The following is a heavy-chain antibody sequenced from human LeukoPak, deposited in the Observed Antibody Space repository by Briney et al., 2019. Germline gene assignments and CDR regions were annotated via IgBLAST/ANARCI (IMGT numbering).Heavy chain of an antibody. CDR2: INPSAGRK. Sequence: GASVKVSCKASGYTFTSYYMHWVRQAPEQGLEWMGIINPSAGRKSYAQKFQGRVTMTTDTSTSTVYMELSSLRSEDTAVYYCAREFRIVGAIQYDAFDIWGQGTMVTVSS. J-gene: IGHJ3*02. D-gene: IGHD1-26*01. CDR1: GYTFTSYY. CDR3: AREFRIVGAIQYDAFDI. V-gene: IGHV1-46*01.